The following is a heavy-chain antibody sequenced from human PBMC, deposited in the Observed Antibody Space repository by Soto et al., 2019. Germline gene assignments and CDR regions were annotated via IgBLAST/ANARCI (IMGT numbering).Heavy chain of an antibody. CDR1: GFTFSDYY. D-gene: IGHD6-6*01. CDR2: ISSGSSYI. Sequence: GGSLRLSCAASGFTFSDYYMSWIRQAPGKGLEWVSYISSGSSYIYYADSVKGRFTISRDNAKNSLYLQMDSLRAEDTAVYYCARRTIVARTTIGAFDIWGQGTMVNVSS. J-gene: IGHJ3*02. V-gene: IGHV3-11*06. CDR3: ARRTIVARTTIGAFDI.